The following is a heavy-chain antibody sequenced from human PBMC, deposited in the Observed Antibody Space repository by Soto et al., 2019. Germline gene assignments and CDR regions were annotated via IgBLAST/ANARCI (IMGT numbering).Heavy chain of an antibody. J-gene: IGHJ5*01. D-gene: IGHD2-2*01. CDR2: IYHTGNT. Sequence: PSYTLSITRTVSRGSINNAVYWGWVRQTPGKGLEWIGYIYHTGNTYYNPSLRSRVSISVDKSKSQFSLKLISVTAADTAVYFCAIDEYQLLSSVSWFGSCGQGTLVTVSS. CDR3: AIDEYQLLSSVSWFGS. V-gene: IGHV4-30-4*01. CDR1: RGSINNAVY.